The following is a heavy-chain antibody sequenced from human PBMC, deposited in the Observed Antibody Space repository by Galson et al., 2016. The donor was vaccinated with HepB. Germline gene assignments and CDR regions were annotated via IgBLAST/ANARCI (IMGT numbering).Heavy chain of an antibody. D-gene: IGHD3-16*01. Sequence: SLRLSCAASGFTFDDSAMHWVQQTPGKGLEWVSGIYYNSDRIGYADSVRGRFTISRDNARNSLYLQMNSLEPEDSALYYCVRDMAPGGAGVWGQGTTVTVSS. J-gene: IGHJ6*02. CDR3: VRDMAPGGAGV. V-gene: IGHV3-9*01. CDR2: IYYNSDRI. CDR1: GFTFDDSA.